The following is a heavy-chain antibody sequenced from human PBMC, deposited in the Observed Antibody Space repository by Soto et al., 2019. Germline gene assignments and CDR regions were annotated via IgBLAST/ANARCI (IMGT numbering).Heavy chain of an antibody. V-gene: IGHV3-48*04. J-gene: IGHJ4*02. CDR2: IFATSTTI. Sequence: GGSLRLSCVAPGFTFSSYSMVWVRQAPGKGLEWIAYIFATSTTIYYADSVKGRFTVSRDNIQNSLFLLMNSLTADDTAIYYCARDRDWAFDYWGQGTQVTVSS. CDR3: ARDRDWAFDY. D-gene: IGHD3-9*01. CDR1: GFTFSSYS.